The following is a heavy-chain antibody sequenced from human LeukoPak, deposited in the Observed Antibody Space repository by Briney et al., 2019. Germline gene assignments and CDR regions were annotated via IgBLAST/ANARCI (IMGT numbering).Heavy chain of an antibody. CDR3: AKEDRYGSGSYFNRGVDY. CDR1: GFTFDDYA. D-gene: IGHD3-10*01. Sequence: GGSLRLSCAASGFTFDDYAMHWVRQAPGKGLEWVSLISGDGGSTYYADSVKGRLTISRDNSKNSLYLQMNSLRTEDTALYYCAKEDRYGSGSYFNRGVDYWGQGTLVTVSS. V-gene: IGHV3-43*02. J-gene: IGHJ4*02. CDR2: ISGDGGST.